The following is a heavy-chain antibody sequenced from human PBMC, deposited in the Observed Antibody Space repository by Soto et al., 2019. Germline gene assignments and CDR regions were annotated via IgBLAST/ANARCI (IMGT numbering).Heavy chain of an antibody. J-gene: IGHJ5*02. Sequence: QVQLVQSGAEVKKPGASVKISCKASGYTFTSYGISWVRQAPGQGLEWMGWISAYNGNTNYAQKLQGRVTMTTDTSTSTAYMEPRSLRSDDTAVYYCARAREDDSSGPWWWFDPWGQGTLVTVSS. CDR2: ISAYNGNT. CDR3: ARAREDDSSGPWWWFDP. CDR1: GYTFTSYG. D-gene: IGHD3-22*01. V-gene: IGHV1-18*01.